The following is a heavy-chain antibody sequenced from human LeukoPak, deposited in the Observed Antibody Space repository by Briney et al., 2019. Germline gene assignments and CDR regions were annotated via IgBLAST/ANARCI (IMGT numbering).Heavy chain of an antibody. CDR1: GFTFSSNW. CDR3: AKTRIITAYDALDI. V-gene: IGHV3-74*01. J-gene: IGHJ3*02. D-gene: IGHD3-10*01. Sequence: GGSLRLSCAASGFTFSSNWMYWVRQAPGKGPVWVSRINSDGTTTTYADSVKGRFTISRDNARNTLYLQMNSLRAEDTAVYYCAKTRIITAYDALDIWDQGTVVSVSS. CDR2: INSDGTTT.